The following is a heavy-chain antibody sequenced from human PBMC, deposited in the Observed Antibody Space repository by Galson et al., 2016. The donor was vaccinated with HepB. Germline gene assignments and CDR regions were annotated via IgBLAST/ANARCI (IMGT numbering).Heavy chain of an antibody. CDR3: ARAVIQGTAMGLDY. D-gene: IGHD5-18*01. CDR2: TYYRSKWYN. V-gene: IGHV6-1*01. CDR1: GDSVFSNSVA. J-gene: IGHJ4*02. Sequence: CAISGDSVFSNSVAWNWIRQSPSRGLEWLGRTYYRSKWYNDYAVSVKSRITINPDTSKNQFSLQLNSVTPEDTAVYYCARAVIQGTAMGLDYWGQGTLVTVSS.